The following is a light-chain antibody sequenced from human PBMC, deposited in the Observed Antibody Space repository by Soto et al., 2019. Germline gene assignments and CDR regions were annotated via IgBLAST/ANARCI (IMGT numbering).Light chain of an antibody. CDR2: EAS. J-gene: IGKJ3*01. V-gene: IGKV3-15*01. CDR3: QQYNNWPFT. Sequence: EIVMTQSPATLSVSPGERATLSCRASQSVSSNLAWYQQKPGQAPRLFIYEASTRATGIPNRFSGSGSGTEFTPTIGSLQSEDFAVYYCQQYNNWPFTFGPGTKVDIK. CDR1: QSVSSN.